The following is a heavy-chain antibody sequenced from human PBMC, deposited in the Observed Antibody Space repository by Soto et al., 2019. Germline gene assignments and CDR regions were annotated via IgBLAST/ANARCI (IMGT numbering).Heavy chain of an antibody. D-gene: IGHD3-10*01. V-gene: IGHV3-23*01. CDR1: GFTFSSYA. CDR3: AKGEDQYYYGSGSYYFWYYFDY. Sequence: GESLKISCAASGFTFSSYAMSWVRQAPGKGLEWVSAISGSGGSTYYADSVKGRFTISRDNSKNTLYLQMNSLRAEDTAVYYCAKGEDQYYYGSGSYYFWYYFDYWGQGTLVTVSS. CDR2: ISGSGGST. J-gene: IGHJ4*02.